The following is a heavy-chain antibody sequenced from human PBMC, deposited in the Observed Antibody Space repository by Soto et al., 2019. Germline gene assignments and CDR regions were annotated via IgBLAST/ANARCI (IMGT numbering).Heavy chain of an antibody. CDR1: GFTFSSYA. V-gene: IGHV3-30-3*01. Sequence: VQLVESGGGVVQPGRSLRLSCAASGFTFSSYAMHWVRQAPGKGLEWVAVISYDGSNKYYADSVKGRFTISRDNSKNTLYLQMNSLRAEDTAVYYCARVGRFSWGQGTLVTVSS. J-gene: IGHJ5*02. CDR3: ARVGRFS. CDR2: ISYDGSNK. D-gene: IGHD3-3*01.